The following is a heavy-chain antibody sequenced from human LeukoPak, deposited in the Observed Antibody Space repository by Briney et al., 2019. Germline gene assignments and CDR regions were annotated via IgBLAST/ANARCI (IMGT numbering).Heavy chain of an antibody. CDR3: ARASVGATVYFDY. D-gene: IGHD1-26*01. V-gene: IGHV3-23*01. CDR2: ISGSGRTT. CDR1: GFTFSSYA. Sequence: PGGSLRLSCAASGFTFSSYAMSWVRQAPGKGLEWVSAISGSGRTTYYADSVKGRFTISRDNAKNSLYLQMNSLRAEDTAVYYCARASVGATVYFDYWGQGTLVTVSS. J-gene: IGHJ4*02.